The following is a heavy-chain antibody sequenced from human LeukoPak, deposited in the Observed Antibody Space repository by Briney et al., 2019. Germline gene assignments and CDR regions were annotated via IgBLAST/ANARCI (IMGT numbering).Heavy chain of an antibody. CDR1: GFTFRNYL. CDR2: ISSTGGTI. Sequence: GGSLRLSCAASGFTFRNYLMNWVRQALGKGLEWVSFISSTGGTIYYADSVKGRFTVSRDNGENSLFLQMNSLRVEDTALYYCARGYSRAAFDIWGQGTVVAVSS. J-gene: IGHJ3*02. V-gene: IGHV3-48*01. CDR3: ARGYSRAAFDI. D-gene: IGHD2-15*01.